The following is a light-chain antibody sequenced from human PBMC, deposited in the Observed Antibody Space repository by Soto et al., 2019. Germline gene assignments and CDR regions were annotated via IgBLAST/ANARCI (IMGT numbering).Light chain of an antibody. CDR2: DAS. CDR3: QQRSNWPLMVT. J-gene: IGKJ2*01. V-gene: IGKV3-11*01. CDR1: QSVSSY. Sequence: EIVLTQSPATLSLSPGERATLSCRARQSVSSYLAWYQQKPGQAPRLLIYDASNRATGIPARFRGSGSGTDFTLILRRLEPEDFAGFYRQQRSNWPLMVTFGQGTKLEIK.